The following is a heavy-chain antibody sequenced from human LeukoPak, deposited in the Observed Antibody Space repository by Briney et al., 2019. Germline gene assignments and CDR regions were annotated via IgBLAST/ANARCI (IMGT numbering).Heavy chain of an antibody. CDR1: GGTFSSYA. D-gene: IGHD3-9*01. V-gene: IGHV1-69*05. J-gene: IGHJ5*02. CDR2: IIPIFGTA. CDR3: AREWATYYDILTGYYKGGWFDP. Sequence: GSSVKVSCKASGGTFSSYAISWVRQAPGQGLEWMGGIIPIFGTANYAQKFQGRVMITTDESTSTAYMELSSLRSEDTAVYYCAREWATYYDILTGYYKGGWFDPWGQGTLVTVSS.